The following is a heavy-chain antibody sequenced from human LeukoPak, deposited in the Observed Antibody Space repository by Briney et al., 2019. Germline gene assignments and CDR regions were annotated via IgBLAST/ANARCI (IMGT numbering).Heavy chain of an antibody. CDR2: ISSSSYTI. Sequence: GGSLRLSCAASGFTFSSCSMNWVRQAPGKGLEWVSYISSSSYTIYYADSVKGRFTISRDNAKKSVYLQMNSLRAEDTAVYYCARGQYDILTGLPLPDYWGQGTLVTVSS. CDR1: GFTFSSCS. D-gene: IGHD3-9*01. CDR3: ARGQYDILTGLPLPDY. V-gene: IGHV3-48*01. J-gene: IGHJ4*02.